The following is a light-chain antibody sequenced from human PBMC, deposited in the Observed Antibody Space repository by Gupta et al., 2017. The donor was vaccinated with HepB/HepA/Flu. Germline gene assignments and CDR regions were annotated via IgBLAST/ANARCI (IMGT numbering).Light chain of an antibody. CDR1: QSVSSSY. V-gene: IGKV3-20*01. Sequence: DIVLTQSPGTLSLSPGERATLSCRASQSVSSSYLAWYQQKPGQAPRLLIYGTSSRAAGIPDRFSGRGSGTDFTRTISRLEPEDFAVFYCQQYGSSSFTFGPGTKVEIK. CDR2: GTS. CDR3: QQYGSSSFT. J-gene: IGKJ3*01.